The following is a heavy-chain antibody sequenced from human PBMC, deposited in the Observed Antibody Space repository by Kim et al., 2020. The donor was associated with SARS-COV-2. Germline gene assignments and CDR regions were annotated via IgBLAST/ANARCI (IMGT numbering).Heavy chain of an antibody. J-gene: IGHJ4*02. CDR1: GFTFSSYA. Sequence: GGSLRLSCAASGFTFSSYAMHWVRQAPGKGLEWVAVISYDGSNKYYADSVKGRFTISRDNSKNTLYLQMNSLRAEDTAVYYCARDNLKYQLLWTYVWVDWGQGTLVTVSS. D-gene: IGHD2-2*01. CDR3: ARDNLKYQLLWTYVWVD. V-gene: IGHV3-30-3*01. CDR2: ISYDGSNK.